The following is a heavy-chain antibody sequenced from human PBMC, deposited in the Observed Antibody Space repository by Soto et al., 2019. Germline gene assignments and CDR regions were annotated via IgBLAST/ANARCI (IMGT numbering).Heavy chain of an antibody. CDR3: AKALGDYAIYRYYFDY. CDR2: ISGSDTNT. Sequence: GGSLRLSCAASGFTFSSYAMSWVRQAPGKGLEWVSAISGSDTNTYYAESVKGRFTISRDNSKNTLYLQMNSLRAEDTAVYYCAKALGDYAIYRYYFDYWGQGTLVTVSS. CDR1: GFTFSSYA. D-gene: IGHD4-17*01. V-gene: IGHV3-23*01. J-gene: IGHJ4*02.